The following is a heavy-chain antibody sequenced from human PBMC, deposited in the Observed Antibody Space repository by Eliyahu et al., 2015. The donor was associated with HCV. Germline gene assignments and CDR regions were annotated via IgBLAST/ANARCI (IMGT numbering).Heavy chain of an antibody. CDR1: GGSIATYY. Sequence: QVQLQESGPGLVKPSETLSLTCTVSGGSIATYYWSWIRQPPGKGLEWIGYIHDSGSTNYNPSLKSRVTMSVGTSKNXFSLNLTSVTAADTAVYYCASGGGGIAVAGTGGWFDPWGQGTLVTVSS. V-gene: IGHV4-59*01. J-gene: IGHJ5*02. D-gene: IGHD6-19*01. CDR2: IHDSGST. CDR3: ASGGGGIAVAGTGGWFDP.